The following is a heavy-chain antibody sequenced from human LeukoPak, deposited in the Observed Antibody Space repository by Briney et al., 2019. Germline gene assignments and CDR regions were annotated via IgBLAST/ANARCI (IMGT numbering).Heavy chain of an antibody. Sequence: GASVKVSCKASGGTFSSYAISWVRQAPGQGLEWMGWISAYNGNTNYAQKLQGRVTMTTDTSTSTAYMELRSPRSDDTAVYYCARGIAARPGMDVWGQGTTVTVSS. J-gene: IGHJ6*02. CDR2: ISAYNGNT. V-gene: IGHV1-18*01. CDR3: ARGIAARPGMDV. CDR1: GGTFSSYA. D-gene: IGHD6-6*01.